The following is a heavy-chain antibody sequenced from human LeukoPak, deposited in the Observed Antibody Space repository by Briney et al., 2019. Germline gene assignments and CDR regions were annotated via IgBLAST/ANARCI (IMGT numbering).Heavy chain of an antibody. Sequence: PGGSLRLSCAASGFTFISYAMSWVRQAPGKGLEWVSAISGSGGSTYYADSVKGRFTISRDNSKNTLYLQMNSLRAEDTAVYYCAKDLRFGELSWFDPWGQGTLVTVSS. V-gene: IGHV3-23*01. CDR2: ISGSGGST. D-gene: IGHD3-10*01. CDR3: AKDLRFGELSWFDP. CDR1: GFTFISYA. J-gene: IGHJ5*02.